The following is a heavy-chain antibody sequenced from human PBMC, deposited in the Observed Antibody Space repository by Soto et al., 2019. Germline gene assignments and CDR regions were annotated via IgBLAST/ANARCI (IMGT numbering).Heavy chain of an antibody. Sequence: QVQLQESGPGLVKPSETLSLTCTVSGGSVSSGSYYWSWIRQPPGKGLEWIGYIYYSGSTNYNPSLTRRVTISVDTSKNQFSLKLSSVTAADTAVYYCATHLPRYSYGFRFDYWGQGTLVTVSS. CDR2: IYYSGST. CDR1: GGSVSSGSYY. V-gene: IGHV4-61*01. CDR3: ATHLPRYSYGFRFDY. D-gene: IGHD5-18*01. J-gene: IGHJ4*02.